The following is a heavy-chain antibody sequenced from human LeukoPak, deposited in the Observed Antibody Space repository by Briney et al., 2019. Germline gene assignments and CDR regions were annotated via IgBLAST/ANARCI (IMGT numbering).Heavy chain of an antibody. J-gene: IGHJ4*02. CDR2: ISGTGGST. V-gene: IGHV3-23*01. Sequence: GGSLRLSSAASGFTFSTYAMTWVRQAPGKGLEWVSLISGTGGSTYYADSVKGRFTISRHNAKNSLYLQMNSLRAEDTAVYYCARAGSGYEDGFDYWGQGTLVTVSS. CDR3: ARAGSGYEDGFDY. D-gene: IGHD5-12*01. CDR1: GFTFSTYA.